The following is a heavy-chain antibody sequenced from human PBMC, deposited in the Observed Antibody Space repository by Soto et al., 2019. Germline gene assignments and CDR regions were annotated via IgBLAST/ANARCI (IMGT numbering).Heavy chain of an antibody. CDR1: GYTFTSYY. CDR3: AREPDSSGYQYFQH. Sequence: QVQLVQSGAEVKKPGASVKVSCKASGYTFTSYYMHWVRQAPGQGLEWMGIINPSGGSTSYAQKFQGRVTXIRDTXXSTVYMELSSLRSEDTDVYYCAREPDSSGYQYFQHWGQGTLVTVSS. D-gene: IGHD3-22*01. J-gene: IGHJ1*01. CDR2: INPSGGST. V-gene: IGHV1-46*01.